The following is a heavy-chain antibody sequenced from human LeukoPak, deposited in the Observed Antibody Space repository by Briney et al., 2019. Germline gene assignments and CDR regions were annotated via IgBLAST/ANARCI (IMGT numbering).Heavy chain of an antibody. CDR3: ARLRFDFWSGYTHPYFDY. V-gene: IGHV4-39*01. CDR1: GGSISSSSYS. D-gene: IGHD3-3*01. Sequence: SETLSLTCTVSGGSISSSSYSWGWIRQPPGKGLEWNGSIYYSGTTYYNPSLKSRVTISVDTSKIQFSLKLSSVAATDTAVYFCARLRFDFWSGYTHPYFDYWGQGTLVTVSS. CDR2: IYYSGTT. J-gene: IGHJ4*02.